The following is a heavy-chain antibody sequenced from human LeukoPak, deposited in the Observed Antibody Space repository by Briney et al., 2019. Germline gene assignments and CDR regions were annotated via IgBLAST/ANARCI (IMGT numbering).Heavy chain of an antibody. Sequence: RGESLKISCKGFGYSFTSYWIGWVRQMPGKGLEWMGIIYPGDSDTRYSPSFQGQVTISADKSISTAYLQWSSLKASDTAMYYCARLTGCSSTSCYYPGYWGQGTLVTVSS. D-gene: IGHD2-2*01. CDR2: IYPGDSDT. CDR3: ARLTGCSSTSCYYPGY. CDR1: GYSFTSYW. V-gene: IGHV5-51*01. J-gene: IGHJ4*02.